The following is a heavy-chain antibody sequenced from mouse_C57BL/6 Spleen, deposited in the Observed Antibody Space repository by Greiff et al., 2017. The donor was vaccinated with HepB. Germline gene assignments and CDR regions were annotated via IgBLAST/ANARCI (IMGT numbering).Heavy chain of an antibody. D-gene: IGHD2-4*01. Sequence: QVQLQQSGAELVRPGTSVKVSCKASGYAFTNYLIEWVKQRPGQGLEWIGVINPGSGGTNYNEKFKGKAKLTEDKSSSTAYMQRSSLTSEDSAVYFCARGDDYSDYWGQGTTLTVSS. J-gene: IGHJ2*01. V-gene: IGHV1-54*01. CDR3: ARGDDYSDY. CDR1: GYAFTNYL. CDR2: INPGSGGT.